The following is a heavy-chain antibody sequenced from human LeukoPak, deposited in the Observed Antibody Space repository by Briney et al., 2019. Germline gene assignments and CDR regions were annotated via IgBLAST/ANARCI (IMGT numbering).Heavy chain of an antibody. J-gene: IGHJ5*02. V-gene: IGHV4-34*01. D-gene: IGHD2-21*01. CDR2: INHSGST. CDR3: ARDSVVVKSRWFDP. Sequence: PSETLSLTCAVCGGSFSGYYWSWIRQPPGKGLEWIGEINHSGSTNYNPSLKSRVTISVDTSKNQFSLKLSSVTAADTAVYYCARDSVVVKSRWFDPWGQGTLVTVSS. CDR1: GGSFSGYY.